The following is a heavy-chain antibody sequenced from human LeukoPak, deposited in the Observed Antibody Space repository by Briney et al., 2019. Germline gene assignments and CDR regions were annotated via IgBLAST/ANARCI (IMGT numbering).Heavy chain of an antibody. Sequence: GASVTVSCKASGYTLTSYYMHWVRQAPGQGLEWMGRINPNSGGTNYAQKFQGRVTMTRDTSISTAYMELSRLRSDDTAVYYCALFHSSGYVISYWGQGTLVTVSS. CDR2: INPNSGGT. D-gene: IGHD3-22*01. CDR1: GYTLTSYY. CDR3: ALFHSSGYVISY. J-gene: IGHJ4*02. V-gene: IGHV1-2*06.